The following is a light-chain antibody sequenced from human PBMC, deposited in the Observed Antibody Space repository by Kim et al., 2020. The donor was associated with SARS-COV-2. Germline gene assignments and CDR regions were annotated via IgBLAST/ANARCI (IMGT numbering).Light chain of an antibody. J-gene: IGKJ2*01. CDR3: QRSRNWPPT. CDR2: DAS. V-gene: IGKV3-15*01. Sequence: APGESATLSCRASQNIWTSVAWYQQRGGQAPRLLIVDASTRTNGAPARFSGSGSGTEFTLTITSLQPEDSAVYYCQRSRNWPPTFGQGTKVEIK. CDR1: QNIWTS.